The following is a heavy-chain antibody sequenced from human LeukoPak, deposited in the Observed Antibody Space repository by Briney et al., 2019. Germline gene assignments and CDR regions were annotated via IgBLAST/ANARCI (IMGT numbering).Heavy chain of an antibody. D-gene: IGHD3-16*01. J-gene: IGHJ4*02. CDR3: AKDRDVYSAFDS. CDR2: ISGGGFET. Sequence: GGSLRLSCAASGFTFSSYTMSWVRQSPGKGLEWVSAISGGGFETFYAGSVKGRFTISRDNSNDTLYLQMNSLGADDTAIYYCAKDRDVYSAFDSWGQGTLVTVSS. CDR1: GFTFSSYT. V-gene: IGHV3-23*01.